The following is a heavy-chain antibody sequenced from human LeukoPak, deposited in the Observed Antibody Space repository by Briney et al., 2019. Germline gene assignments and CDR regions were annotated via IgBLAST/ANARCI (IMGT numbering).Heavy chain of an antibody. Sequence: GASVKVSCKASGYTFTSYGISWVRQAPGQGGEWMGWISAYNGNTNYAQKLQGRVTMNTDTSTSTAYMELRSLRSDDTAVYYCALRIAVAGTHFDYWGQGTLVTVSS. J-gene: IGHJ4*02. V-gene: IGHV1-18*04. D-gene: IGHD6-19*01. CDR2: ISAYNGNT. CDR1: GYTFTSYG. CDR3: ALRIAVAGTHFDY.